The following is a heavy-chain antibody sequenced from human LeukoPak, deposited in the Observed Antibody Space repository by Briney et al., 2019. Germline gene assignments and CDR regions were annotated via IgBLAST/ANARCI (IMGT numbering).Heavy chain of an antibody. V-gene: IGHV1-46*01. CDR3: ARDLSRRGLYSSSSDYYYMDV. J-gene: IGHJ6*03. CDR2: INPSGGST. D-gene: IGHD6-6*01. Sequence: ASVNVSCKACGYTFTNYYMHWLRQAPRQEPEWMGIINPSGGSTSYAQKFQGRVTMTRDTSTSTVYMELSSLRSEDTAVYYCARDLSRRGLYSSSSDYYYMDVWGKGTTVTVSS. CDR1: GYTFTNYY.